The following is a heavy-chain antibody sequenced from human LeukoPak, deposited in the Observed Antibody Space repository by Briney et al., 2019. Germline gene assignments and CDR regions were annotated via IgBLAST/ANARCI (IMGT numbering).Heavy chain of an antibody. Sequence: SETLSLTCTVSGGSISSGGYYWSWIRQHPGKGLEWIGYIYYSGSTYYNPSLKSRVTISVDASKNQFSLKLSSVTAADTAVYYCARVKLYWYFDLWGRGTLVTVSS. J-gene: IGHJ2*01. CDR1: GGSISSGGYY. CDR3: ARVKLYWYFDL. V-gene: IGHV4-31*03. CDR2: IYYSGST.